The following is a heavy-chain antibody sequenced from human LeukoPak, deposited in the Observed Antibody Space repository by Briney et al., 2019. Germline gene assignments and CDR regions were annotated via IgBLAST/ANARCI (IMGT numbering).Heavy chain of an antibody. D-gene: IGHD3-22*01. V-gene: IGHV4-59*12. CDR2: IYYSGST. CDR3: ARLTGYYYDSSGY. CDR1: GGSISSYY. J-gene: IGHJ4*02. Sequence: SETLSLTCTVSGGSISSYYWSWIRQPPGKGLEWIGYIYYSGSTNYNPSLKSRFTISLDTSKNQFSLKLSSVTAADTAVYYCARLTGYYYDSSGYWGQGTLVTVSS.